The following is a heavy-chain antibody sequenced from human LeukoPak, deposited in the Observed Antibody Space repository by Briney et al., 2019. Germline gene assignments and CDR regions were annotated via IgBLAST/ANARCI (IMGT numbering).Heavy chain of an antibody. J-gene: IGHJ4*02. V-gene: IGHV4-34*01. CDR2: INHSGST. Sequence: KASETLSLTCAVYGGSFSGYYWRWIRQPPGKGLEWNGLINHSGSTNYNPSLKSRVNISVDTPKNQCSLKLSSVTPADRVVYYWARALGWGYYDSGFDYWGQGTLVTVSS. D-gene: IGHD3-22*01. CDR1: GGSFSGYY. CDR3: ARALGWGYYDSGFDY.